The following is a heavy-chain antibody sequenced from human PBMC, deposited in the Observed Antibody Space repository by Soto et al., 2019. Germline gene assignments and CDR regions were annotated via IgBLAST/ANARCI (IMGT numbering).Heavy chain of an antibody. V-gene: IGHV3-33*01. CDR3: ARDHSSVWNLDY. D-gene: IGHD6-19*01. CDR2: IWYDGSNK. J-gene: IGHJ4*02. Sequence: QVQLVETGGGVVQPGRSLRLSCAASGFTFSSYGMHWVRQAPGKGLEWVAVIWYDGSNKYYADSVKGRFTISRDNSKNTLYLQMNSLRAEDTAVYYCARDHSSVWNLDYWGQGTLVTVSS. CDR1: GFTFSSYG.